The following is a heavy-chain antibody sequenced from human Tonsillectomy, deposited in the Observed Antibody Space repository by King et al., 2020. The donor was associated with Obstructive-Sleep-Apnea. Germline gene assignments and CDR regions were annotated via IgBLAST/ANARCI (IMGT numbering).Heavy chain of an antibody. CDR3: ARGGLDSSSFYFDY. V-gene: IGHV3-30*04. D-gene: IGHD6-6*01. J-gene: IGHJ4*02. CDR1: GFTFSSYA. CDR2: ISYDGSNK. Sequence: QVQLVESGGGVVQPGRSLRLSCAASGFTFSSYAMHWVRQAPGKGLEWVAVISYDGSNKYYADSVKGRFTISRDNSKNTLYLQMNSLRAEDTAVYYCARGGLDSSSFYFDYWGQGTLVTVSS.